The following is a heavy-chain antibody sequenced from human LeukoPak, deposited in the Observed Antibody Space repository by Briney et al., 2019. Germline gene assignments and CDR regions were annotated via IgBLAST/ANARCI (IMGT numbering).Heavy chain of an antibody. V-gene: IGHV3-23*01. CDR2: ISGSGGST. J-gene: IGHJ6*03. Sequence: GGTLRLSCAASGFTFSSYGMSWVRQAPGKGLEWVSAISGSGGSTYYADSVKGRFTISRDNSKNTLYLQMNSLRAEDTAVYYCARGIIRAYYYYYYYMDVWGKGTTVTVSS. D-gene: IGHD3-3*01. CDR1: GFTFSSYG. CDR3: ARGIIRAYYYYYYYMDV.